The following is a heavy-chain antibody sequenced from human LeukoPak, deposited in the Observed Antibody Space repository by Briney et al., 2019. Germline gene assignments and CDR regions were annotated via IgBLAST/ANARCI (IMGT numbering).Heavy chain of an antibody. CDR1: GFTFSSYA. D-gene: IGHD2-2*01. CDR2: ISGSGGST. CDR3: AKDREGDLPAATPYYFDY. J-gene: IGHJ4*02. V-gene: IGHV3-23*01. Sequence: PGGSLRLSCAASGFTFSSYAMSWVRQAPGKGLEWVSAISGSGGSTYYADSVKGRFTISRDNSKNTLYLQMNSLRAEDTAVYYCAKDREGDLPAATPYYFDYWGQGTLVTVSS.